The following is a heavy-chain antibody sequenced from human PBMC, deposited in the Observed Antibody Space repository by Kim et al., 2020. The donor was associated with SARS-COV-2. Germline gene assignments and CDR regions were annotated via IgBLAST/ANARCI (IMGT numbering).Heavy chain of an antibody. J-gene: IGHJ5*02. Sequence: GGSLRLSCAASGFTFKNSWMTWVRQAPGKGLEWVANINQDGGGTYYVDSLKGRFTVSRDNAKNSLFLQMNSLRADDTAVYYCAQVTSNWPHSWFDPWGQG. CDR1: GFTFKNSW. V-gene: IGHV3-7*01. D-gene: IGHD2-2*01. CDR3: AQVTSNWPHSWFDP. CDR2: INQDGGGT.